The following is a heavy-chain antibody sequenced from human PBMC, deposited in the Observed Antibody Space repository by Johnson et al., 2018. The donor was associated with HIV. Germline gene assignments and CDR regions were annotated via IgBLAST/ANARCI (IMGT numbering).Heavy chain of an antibody. V-gene: IGHV3-11*04. Sequence: QVQLVESGGGLVQPGGSLRLSCAASGFSFGDYYMSWIRQAPGKGLEWISYISSDGSTIDYADSVKGRFTISRDNANNSLYLQMNSLIAEDTAVYYCARGGPPDAFDIWGQGTMVTVSS. CDR1: GFSFGDYY. D-gene: IGHD1-26*01. CDR2: ISSDGSTI. CDR3: ARGGPPDAFDI. J-gene: IGHJ3*02.